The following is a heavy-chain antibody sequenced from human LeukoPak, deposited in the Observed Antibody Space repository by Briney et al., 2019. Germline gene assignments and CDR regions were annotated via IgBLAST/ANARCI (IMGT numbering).Heavy chain of an antibody. CDR3: AFGVVTTYYMDV. J-gene: IGHJ6*03. D-gene: IGHD3-3*01. Sequence: GGSLRLSCAASGFTFSSYSMNWVRQAPGKGLEWASYISSSSSTIYYADSVKGRFTISRDNAKNSLYLQMNSLRAEDTAVYYCAFGVVTTYYMDVWGKGTTVTVSS. CDR2: ISSSSSTI. CDR1: GFTFSSYS. V-gene: IGHV3-48*04.